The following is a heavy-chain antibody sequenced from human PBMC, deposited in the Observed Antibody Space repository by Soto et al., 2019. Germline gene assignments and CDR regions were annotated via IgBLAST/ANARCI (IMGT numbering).Heavy chain of an antibody. V-gene: IGHV4-39*01. J-gene: IGHJ6*02. CDR3: AGGDYYHSSGYYFYYYTMDV. CDR2: VYYGGGT. D-gene: IGHD3-22*01. Sequence: SETLSLTCTVSGGSISSSSYYWGWIRQPPGKGLEWIGNVYYGGGTYYNPSLKSRVTISVETSKSQFSLKLSSVTAADTAVYYCAGGDYYHSSGYYFYYYTMDVWAQGTTVTVSS. CDR1: GGSISSSSYY.